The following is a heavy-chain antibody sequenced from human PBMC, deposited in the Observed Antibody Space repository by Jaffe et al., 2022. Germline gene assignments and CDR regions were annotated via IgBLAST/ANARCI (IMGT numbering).Heavy chain of an antibody. CDR3: ARYLYYDFWSGYYTGDALFDY. D-gene: IGHD3-3*01. V-gene: IGHV3-7*01. J-gene: IGHJ4*02. CDR2: IKQDGSEK. Sequence: EVQLVESGGGLVQPGGSLRLSCAASGFTFSSYWMSWVRQAPGKGLEWVANIKQDGSEKYYVDSVKGRFTISRDNAKNSLYLQMNSLRAEDTAVYYCARYLYYDFWSGYYTGDALFDYWGQGTLVTVSS. CDR1: GFTFSSYW.